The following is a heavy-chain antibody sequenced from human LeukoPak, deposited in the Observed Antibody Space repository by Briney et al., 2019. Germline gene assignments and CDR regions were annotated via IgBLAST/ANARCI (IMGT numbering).Heavy chain of an antibody. CDR3: ARDTVRSNARIYYYYYGMDV. CDR1: GFTFSDYY. CDR2: ISSSGSTI. Sequence: GSLRLSCAASGFTFSDYYMSWIRQAPGKGLEWVSYISSSGSTIYYADSVKGRFTISRDNAKNSLYLQMNSLRAEDTAVYYCARDTVRSNARIYYYYYGMDVWGQGTTVTVSS. V-gene: IGHV3-11*01. D-gene: IGHD4-17*01. J-gene: IGHJ6*02.